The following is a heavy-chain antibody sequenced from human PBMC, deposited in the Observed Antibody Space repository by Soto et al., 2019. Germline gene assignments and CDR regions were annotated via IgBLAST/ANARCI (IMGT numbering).Heavy chain of an antibody. V-gene: IGHV3-9*01. CDR1: GFSFGDYA. CDR2: IRWKSASI. CDR3: AKSTGGTANGLDV. J-gene: IGHJ6*02. Sequence: EVQLVESGGDLVQPGRSLRLSCAASGFSFGDYAMHWVRQAPGKGLEWVSGIRWKSASIGYADSVKGRFTISRDNAKKSLYLQMNNLRAEDTALYYCAKSTGGTANGLDVWGQGTAVTVSS. D-gene: IGHD2-8*02.